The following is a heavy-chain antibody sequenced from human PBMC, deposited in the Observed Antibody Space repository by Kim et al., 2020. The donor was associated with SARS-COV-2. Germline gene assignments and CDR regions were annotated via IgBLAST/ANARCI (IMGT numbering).Heavy chain of an antibody. D-gene: IGHD2-15*01. Sequence: GGSLRLSCAASGFTFNNYAMSWVRQAPGKGLEWVSAIGGNGASIYYADSVKGRFTISRDNSKNTLYLQMNSLRAEDTALYYCAKAQAIYCSGGSCFGDYFDFWGQGIQVTVSS. CDR3: AKAQAIYCSGGSCFGDYFDF. CDR1: GFTFNNYA. V-gene: IGHV3-23*01. J-gene: IGHJ4*02. CDR2: IGGNGASI.